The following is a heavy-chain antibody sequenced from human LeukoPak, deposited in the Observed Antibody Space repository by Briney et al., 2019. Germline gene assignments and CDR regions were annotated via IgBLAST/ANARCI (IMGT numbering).Heavy chain of an antibody. J-gene: IGHJ4*02. V-gene: IGHV5-51*07. CDR1: GYSFTSYW. CDR2: IYPGDSDT. D-gene: IGHD3-3*01. Sequence: GESLEISCKGSGYSFTSYWIGWVHQMPGKGLEWMGIIYPGDSDTRYSPSFQGQVTISADKSISTAYLQWSSLKASDTAMYYCARLSSIFGVVKTYLPPDDYWGQGTLVTVSS. CDR3: ARLSSIFGVVKTYLPPDDY.